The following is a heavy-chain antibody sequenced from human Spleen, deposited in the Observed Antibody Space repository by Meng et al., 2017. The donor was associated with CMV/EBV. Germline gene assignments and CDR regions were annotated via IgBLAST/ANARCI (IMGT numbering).Heavy chain of an antibody. CDR1: GFSFGDSY. CDR2: ISRSGTTI. CDR3: ARGTSRGDYDFWSGFDC. Sequence: GESLKISCSASGFSFGDSYMSWIRQAPGKGLEWVSYISRSGTTIYYADSVKGRFTISRDNAKNSQYLQMNSLRADDTAVYYCARGTSRGDYDFWSGFDCWGQGTLVTVSS. J-gene: IGHJ4*02. V-gene: IGHV3-11*01. D-gene: IGHD3-3*01.